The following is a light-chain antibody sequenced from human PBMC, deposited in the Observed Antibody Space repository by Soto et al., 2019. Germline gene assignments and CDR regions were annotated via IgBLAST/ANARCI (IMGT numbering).Light chain of an antibody. CDR3: QQYYNWPPGT. V-gene: IGKV3-15*01. CDR1: QSISSS. CDR2: HAS. J-gene: IGKJ1*01. Sequence: EIVLKQSPATLSVSPGERATLSCRASQSISSSLAWYQQQPGQAPRLLIYHASTRAAGIPARFSGSGSGTEFTLTISSLQSEDFAVYYCQQYYNWPPGTFGQGTKVEIK.